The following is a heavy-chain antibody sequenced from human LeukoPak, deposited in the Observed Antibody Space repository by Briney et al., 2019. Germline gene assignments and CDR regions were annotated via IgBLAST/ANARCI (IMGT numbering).Heavy chain of an antibody. J-gene: IGHJ3*02. CDR3: ARIQLWPNDAFDI. V-gene: IGHV1-2*02. CDR2: INPNNGDT. D-gene: IGHD5-24*01. CDR1: GYTFTGYF. Sequence: GASVKVSCKASGYTFTGYFMHWVRQAPGQGFECMGWINPNNGDTNYVQKFQGRVTMTRDTSISTAYMELSRLTSDDTAVYYCARIQLWPNDAFDIWGQGTMVTVSS.